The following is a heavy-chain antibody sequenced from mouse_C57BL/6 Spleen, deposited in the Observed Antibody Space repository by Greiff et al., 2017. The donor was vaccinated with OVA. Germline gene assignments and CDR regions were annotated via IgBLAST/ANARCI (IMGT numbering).Heavy chain of an antibody. CDR1: GYAFSSSW. Sequence: QVQLQQSGPELVKPGASVKISSKASGYAFSSSWMNWVKQRPGKGLEWIGRIYPGDGDTNYNGKFKGKATLTADKSSSTAYMQLSSLTSEDSAVYFCANDYDDPYYFDYWGQGTTLTVSS. CDR2: IYPGDGDT. CDR3: ANDYDDPYYFDY. V-gene: IGHV1-82*01. D-gene: IGHD2-4*01. J-gene: IGHJ2*01.